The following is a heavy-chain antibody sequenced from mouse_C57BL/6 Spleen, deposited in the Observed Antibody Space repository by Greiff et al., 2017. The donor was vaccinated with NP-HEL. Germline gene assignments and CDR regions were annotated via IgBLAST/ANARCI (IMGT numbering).Heavy chain of an antibody. CDR3: ARTGYYSNYGGAY. D-gene: IGHD2-5*01. V-gene: IGHV1-52*01. CDR2: IDPSDSAT. Sequence: QVQLQQPGAELVRPGSSVKLSCKASGYTFTSYWMHWVKQRPIQSLEWIGKIDPSDSATHYNQKFKNKATLTVDQSSSTAYLHLSRLTSEDSAFYYCARTGYYSNYGGAYWGQGTLVTVSA. CDR1: GYTFTSYW. J-gene: IGHJ3*01.